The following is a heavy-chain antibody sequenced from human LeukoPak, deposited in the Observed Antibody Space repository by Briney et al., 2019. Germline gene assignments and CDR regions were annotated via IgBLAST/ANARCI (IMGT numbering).Heavy chain of an antibody. J-gene: IGHJ4*02. CDR1: GLTFSNYA. D-gene: IGHD3-9*01. Sequence: GGSLRLSCAASGLTFSNYAMSWVRQAPGKGLEWVSGISGSSGTTYYTDSVQGRFTISRDNSKDTLYLQMNSLRDDDTAIYYCAKSWSCVQYNDWLCYFDYWGQGTLVTVSS. CDR2: ISGSSGTT. CDR3: AKSWSCVQYNDWLCYFDY. V-gene: IGHV3-23*01.